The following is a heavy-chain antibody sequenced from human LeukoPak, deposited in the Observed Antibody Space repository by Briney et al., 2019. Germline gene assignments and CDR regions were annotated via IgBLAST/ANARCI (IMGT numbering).Heavy chain of an antibody. J-gene: IGHJ3*02. V-gene: IGHV4-34*01. D-gene: IGHD6-6*01. CDR3: ASEYSSSSDAFDI. CDR2: INHSGST. CDR1: GGSFSGYY. Sequence: SETLSLTCAVYGGSFSGYYWSWIRQPPGKGLEWIGEINHSGSTNYNPSLKSRVTISVDTSKNQLSLKLSSVTAADTAVYYCASEYSSSSDAFDIWGQGTMVTVSS.